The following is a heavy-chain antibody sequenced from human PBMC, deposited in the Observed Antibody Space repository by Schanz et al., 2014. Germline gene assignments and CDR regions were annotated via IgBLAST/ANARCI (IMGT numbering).Heavy chain of an antibody. D-gene: IGHD5-18*01. CDR1: GYTFTDYG. CDR2: IIPILGIA. V-gene: IGHV1-69*04. J-gene: IGHJ6*02. Sequence: QVQLVQSGGEMKKPGASVKVSCKASGYTFTDYGVIWVRQAPGQGLEWMGRIIPILGIANYAQKFQDKVTITADTSTTTAYMELSGLRSEDTAVYYCARGPSQGYSYGHNIGAYYYGMDVWGQGTTXTVSS. CDR3: ARGPSQGYSYGHNIGAYYYGMDV.